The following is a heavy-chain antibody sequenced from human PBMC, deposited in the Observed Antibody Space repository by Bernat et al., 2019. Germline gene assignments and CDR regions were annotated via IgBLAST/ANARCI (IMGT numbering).Heavy chain of an antibody. CDR1: GFIFSSYE. CDR2: INSRGTTI. Sequence: EVQLVESGGGLVQPGGSLRLSCAASGFIFSSYEMNWVRQAPGKGLEWVSYINSRGTTIYYADSVKGRFTISRDNAKNSLYLQMNSLRAEDTAVYYCARDPDYYGSGSVPNWYFDLWGRGTLVTVSS. D-gene: IGHD3-10*01. J-gene: IGHJ2*01. V-gene: IGHV3-48*03. CDR3: ARDPDYYGSGSVPNWYFDL.